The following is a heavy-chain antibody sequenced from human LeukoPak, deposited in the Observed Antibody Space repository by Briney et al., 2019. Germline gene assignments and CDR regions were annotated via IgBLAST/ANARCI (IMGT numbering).Heavy chain of an antibody. CDR2: ISSSSSYI. CDR3: ARDAGIAAGVGY. Sequence: GGSLRLSCAASGFTLSSYAMHWVRQAPGKGLEWVSSISSSSSYIYYADSVKGRFTISRDNAKNSLYLQMNSLRAEDTAVYYCARDAGIAAGVGYWGQGTLVTVSS. D-gene: IGHD6-13*01. J-gene: IGHJ4*02. V-gene: IGHV3-21*01. CDR1: GFTLSSYA.